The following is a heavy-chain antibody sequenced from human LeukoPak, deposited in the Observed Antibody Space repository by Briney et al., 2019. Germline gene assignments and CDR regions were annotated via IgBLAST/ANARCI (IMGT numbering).Heavy chain of an antibody. Sequence: GGSLRLSCAASGFTFSSYEMNWVRQAPGKGLEWVSYISSSGSTIYYADSVKGRFTISRDNAKNTLYLQMNSLRAEDTAVYYCATLISGWSLYWGQGTPVTASS. V-gene: IGHV3-48*03. D-gene: IGHD6-19*01. CDR3: ATLISGWSLY. CDR1: GFTFSSYE. J-gene: IGHJ4*02. CDR2: ISSSGSTI.